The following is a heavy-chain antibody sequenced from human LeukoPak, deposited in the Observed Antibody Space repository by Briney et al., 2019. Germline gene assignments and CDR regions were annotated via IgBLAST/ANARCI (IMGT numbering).Heavy chain of an antibody. D-gene: IGHD1-26*01. J-gene: IGHJ4*02. Sequence: GGSLRLSCAASGFTFSSYAMSWVRQAPGKGLEWVSAISGSGGSTYYADSVKGRFTISRDNSKDTLYLQMNSLRAEDTAVYYCARATIVGVNVYWGQGTLVTVSS. CDR3: ARATIVGVNVY. V-gene: IGHV3-23*01. CDR1: GFTFSSYA. CDR2: ISGSGGST.